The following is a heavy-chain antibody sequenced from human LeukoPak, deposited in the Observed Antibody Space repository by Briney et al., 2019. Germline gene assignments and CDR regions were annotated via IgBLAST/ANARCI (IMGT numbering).Heavy chain of an antibody. D-gene: IGHD3-3*01. Sequence: GGSLRLPCAASGFIFNSDAVHWVRQAPGKGLEWVAIVSYDGSNKYYADSVKGRFTISRDNSKSTLYLQMDYVRVEDTAVYYCARELELSGNLDAFDVWGQGTMVTVSS. CDR3: ARELELSGNLDAFDV. CDR1: GFIFNSDA. V-gene: IGHV3-30-3*01. CDR2: VSYDGSNK. J-gene: IGHJ3*01.